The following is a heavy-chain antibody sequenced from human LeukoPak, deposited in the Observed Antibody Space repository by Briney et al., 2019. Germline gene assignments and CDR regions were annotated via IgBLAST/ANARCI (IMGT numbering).Heavy chain of an antibody. Sequence: SQTLSLTCPISGDSVFSNSAAWNWIRESPSRGLECLGRTYYRSKGYNDYAVSVKRRITIIPDTSKNQFSLQLNSVTPEDTAVYYCARVRSSTSYYYYMDVWGKGTTVTVSS. CDR3: ARVRSSTSYYYYMDV. V-gene: IGHV6-1*01. D-gene: IGHD2-2*01. J-gene: IGHJ6*03. CDR2: TYYRSKGYN. CDR1: GDSVFSNSAA.